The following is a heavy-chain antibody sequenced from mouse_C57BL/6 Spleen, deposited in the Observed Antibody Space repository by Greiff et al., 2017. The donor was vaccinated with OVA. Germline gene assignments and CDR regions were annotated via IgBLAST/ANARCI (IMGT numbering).Heavy chain of an antibody. V-gene: IGHV1-19*01. CDR3: ARYGSSYNFDY. CDR2: INPYNGGT. CDR1: GYTFTDYY. Sequence: VQLQQSGPVLVKPGASVKMSCKASGYTFTDYYMNWVKQSHGKSLEWIGVINPYNGGTSYNQKFKGKATLTVDKSSSTAYMELNSLTSEDSAVYYCARYGSSYNFDYWGQGTTLTVSS. J-gene: IGHJ2*01. D-gene: IGHD1-1*01.